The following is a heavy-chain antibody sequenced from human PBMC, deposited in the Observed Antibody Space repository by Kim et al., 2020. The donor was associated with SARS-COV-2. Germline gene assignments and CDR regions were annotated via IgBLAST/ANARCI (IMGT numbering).Heavy chain of an antibody. CDR3: ARVTTITAPFYDF. CDR2: ISASSGDT. D-gene: IGHD4-4*01. J-gene: IGHJ4*02. CDR1: GFTFSRYG. V-gene: IGHV3-23*01. Sequence: GGSLRLSCAASGFTFSRYGLSWVRQAPGKGREWVSGISASSGDTYYADSVQGRFTISRDNAKNALNLEMNSLRAEDTALYYCARVTTITAPFYDFWGRGT.